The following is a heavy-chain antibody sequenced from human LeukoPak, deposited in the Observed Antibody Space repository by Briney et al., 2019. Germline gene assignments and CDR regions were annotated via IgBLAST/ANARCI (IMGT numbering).Heavy chain of an antibody. D-gene: IGHD3-3*01. CDR2: ISGSGGST. CDR1: GLTFSSYA. CDR3: AKVWDYDFWSGPTPFDY. V-gene: IGHV3-23*01. Sequence: GGSLRLSCAASGLTFSSYAMSWVRQAPGKGLEWVSAISGSGGSTYYADSVKGRFTISRDNSKNTLYLQMNSLRAEDTAVYYCAKVWDYDFWSGPTPFDYWGQGTLVTVSS. J-gene: IGHJ4*02.